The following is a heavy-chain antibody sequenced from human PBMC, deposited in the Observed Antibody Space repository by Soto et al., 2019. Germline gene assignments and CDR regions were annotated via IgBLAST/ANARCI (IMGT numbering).Heavy chain of an antibody. CDR3: ARSSYYGSGSSYYYYGMDV. V-gene: IGHV4-34*01. CDR2: INHSGST. Sequence: QVQLQQWGAGLLKPSETLSLTCAVYGGSFSGYYWSWIRQPPGKGLEWIGEINHSGSTNSNPSLKSRVTISVDTSKNQFSLKLSSVTAADTAVYYCARSSYYGSGSSYYYYGMDVWGQGTTVTVSS. J-gene: IGHJ6*02. CDR1: GGSFSGYY. D-gene: IGHD3-10*01.